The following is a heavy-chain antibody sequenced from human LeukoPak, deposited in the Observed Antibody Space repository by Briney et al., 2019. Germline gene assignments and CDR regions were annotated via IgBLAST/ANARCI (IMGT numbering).Heavy chain of an antibody. CDR1: GFTFSSYG. D-gene: IGHD4-17*01. J-gene: IGHJ4*02. V-gene: IGHV3-23*01. CDR3: AKRPRYGDYFDY. Sequence: GGSLRLSCAASGFTFSSYGMSWVRQAPGKGLEWVSAISGSGGSTYYADSVKGRFTISRDNSKNTLYLQMNSLRAEDTAVYYCAKRPRYGDYFDYWGQGTLVTVSS. CDR2: ISGSGGST.